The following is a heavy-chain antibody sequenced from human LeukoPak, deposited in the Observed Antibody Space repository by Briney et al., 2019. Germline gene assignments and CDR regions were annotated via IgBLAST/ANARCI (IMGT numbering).Heavy chain of an antibody. CDR3: GRIGAPAHCGGDCYSGDY. CDR2: IYSGGST. V-gene: IGHV3-53*01. Sequence: PGGSLRLSCAASGFTVSSNYMSWVRQAPGKGLEWVSVIYSGGSTYYADSVKGRFIISRENAKNSVYLQMNSLTAGDTAVYYCGRIGAPAHCGGDCYSGDYWGQGTLSPSPQ. J-gene: IGHJ4*02. D-gene: IGHD2-21*02. CDR1: GFTVSSNY.